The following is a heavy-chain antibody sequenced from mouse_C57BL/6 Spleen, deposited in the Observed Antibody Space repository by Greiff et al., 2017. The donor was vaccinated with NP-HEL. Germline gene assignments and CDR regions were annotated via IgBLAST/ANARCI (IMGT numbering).Heavy chain of an antibody. CDR1: GYTFTSYW. D-gene: IGHD1-1*01. CDR2: IDPSDSYT. CDR3: ARSPSITGDYFDY. J-gene: IGHJ2*01. Sequence: QVQLQQPGAELVMPGASVKLSCKASGYTFTSYWMHWVKQRPGQGLEWIGEIDPSDSYTNYNQKFKGKSTLTVDKSSSTAYMQLSSLTSEDSAVYYCARSPSITGDYFDYWGQGTTLTVSS. V-gene: IGHV1-69*01.